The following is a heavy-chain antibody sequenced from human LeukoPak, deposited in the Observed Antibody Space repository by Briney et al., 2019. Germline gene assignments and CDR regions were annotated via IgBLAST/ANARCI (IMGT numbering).Heavy chain of an antibody. CDR3: ARDESVAARFDY. CDR1: GYTFTSYG. J-gene: IGHJ4*02. D-gene: IGHD6-6*01. CDR2: ISAYNGNT. Sequence: ASVKVSCKASGYTFTSYGISWVGQAPGQGLEWMGWISAYNGNTNYAQKLQGRVTMTTDTSTSTAYMELRSLGSDDTAVYYCARDESVAARFDYWGQGTLVTVSS. V-gene: IGHV1-18*01.